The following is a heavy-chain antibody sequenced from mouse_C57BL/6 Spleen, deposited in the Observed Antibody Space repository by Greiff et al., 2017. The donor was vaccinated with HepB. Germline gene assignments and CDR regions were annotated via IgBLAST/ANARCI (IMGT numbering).Heavy chain of an antibody. J-gene: IGHJ1*03. Sequence: VQLQQSGPELVKPGASVKIPCKASGYTFTDYNMDWVKQSHGKSLEWIGDINPNNGGNIYNQKFKGKATLTVDKSSSTAYMELRSLTSEDTAVYYCARSEDGSSHWYFDVWGTGTTVTVSS. CDR1: GYTFTDYN. D-gene: IGHD1-1*01. CDR2: INPNNGGN. V-gene: IGHV1-18*01. CDR3: ARSEDGSSHWYFDV.